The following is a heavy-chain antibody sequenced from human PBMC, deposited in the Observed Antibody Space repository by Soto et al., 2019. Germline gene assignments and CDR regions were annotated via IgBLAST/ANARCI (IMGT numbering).Heavy chain of an antibody. CDR2: IYYSGST. CDR3: ATQEVGGSYVYTFDP. J-gene: IGHJ5*02. D-gene: IGHD1-26*01. CDR1: SGSFSGYF. Sequence: SETLSLTCAVYSGSFSGYFWGWIRQPPGKGLEWIGSIYYSGSTYYNPSLKSRVTISVDTSKNQFSLKLSSVTAADTAVYYCATQEVGGSYVYTFDPWGQGTLVTVSS. V-gene: IGHV4-59*05.